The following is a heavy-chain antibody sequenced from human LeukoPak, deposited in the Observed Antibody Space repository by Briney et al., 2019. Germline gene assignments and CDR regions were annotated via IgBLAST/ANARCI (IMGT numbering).Heavy chain of an antibody. CDR2: INPNSGGT. CDR3: ARKVVVPAAENDYYYYYMDV. J-gene: IGHJ6*03. D-gene: IGHD2-2*01. CDR1: GYTFTGYY. Sequence: ASVKVSCKASGYTFTGYYMHWVRQAPGQGLEWMGWINPNSGGTNYAQKFQGRVTMTRDTSISTAYMELRSLRSDDTAVYYCARKVVVPAAENDYYYYYMDVWGKGTTVTVSS. V-gene: IGHV1-2*02.